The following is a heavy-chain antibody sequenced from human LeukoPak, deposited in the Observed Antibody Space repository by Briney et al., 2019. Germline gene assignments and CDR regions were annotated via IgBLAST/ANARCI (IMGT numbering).Heavy chain of an antibody. CDR1: GYTFTSYG. Sequence: ASVKVSCKASGYTFTSYGISWVRQAPGQGLEWMGWISAYNGNTNYAQKLQGRVTMTTDTSTSTAYMELRSLRSGDTAVYYCARPIVVVPAALGFDYWGQGTLVTVSS. V-gene: IGHV1-18*01. J-gene: IGHJ4*02. D-gene: IGHD2-2*01. CDR2: ISAYNGNT. CDR3: ARPIVVVPAALGFDY.